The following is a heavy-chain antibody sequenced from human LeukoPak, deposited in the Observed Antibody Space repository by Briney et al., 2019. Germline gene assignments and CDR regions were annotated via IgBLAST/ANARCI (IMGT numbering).Heavy chain of an antibody. J-gene: IGHJ6*02. CDR2: IIPILGIA. CDR3: ARDSMGVYGMDV. CDR1: GGTFSSYA. V-gene: IGHV1-69*04. D-gene: IGHD2-2*01. Sequence: SVKVSCKASGGTFSSYAISWVRQAPGQGLEWMGRIIPILGIANYAQKFQDRVTITADKSTSTAYMELSSLRSEDTAVYYCARDSMGVYGMDVWGQGTAVTVSS.